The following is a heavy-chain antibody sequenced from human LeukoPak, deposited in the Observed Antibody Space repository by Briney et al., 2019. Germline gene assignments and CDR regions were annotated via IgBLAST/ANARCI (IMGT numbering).Heavy chain of an antibody. CDR3: ARAIYYYMDV. CDR2: INHSGST. J-gene: IGHJ6*03. V-gene: IGHV4-34*01. Sequence: ASETLSLTCAVYGGSFSGYYWSWIRQPPGKGLEWIGEINHSGSTNYNPSLKGRVTISVDTSKNQFSLKLSSVTAADTAVYYCARAIYYYMDVWGKGTTVTISS. CDR1: GGSFSGYY.